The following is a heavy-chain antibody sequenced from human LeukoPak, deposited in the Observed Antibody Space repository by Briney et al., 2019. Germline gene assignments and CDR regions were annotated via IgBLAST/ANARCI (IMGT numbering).Heavy chain of an antibody. CDR3: ARDLSSSGWYVPGY. Sequence: GGSLRLSCAASGFTFSSYAMHWVRQAPGKGLEYVSAISSNEGSTYYANSVKGRFTISRDNSKKTLYLQMGSLRAEDMAVYYCARDLSSSGWYVPGYWGQGTLVTVSS. CDR2: ISSNEGST. CDR1: GFTFSSYA. D-gene: IGHD6-19*01. J-gene: IGHJ4*02. V-gene: IGHV3-64*01.